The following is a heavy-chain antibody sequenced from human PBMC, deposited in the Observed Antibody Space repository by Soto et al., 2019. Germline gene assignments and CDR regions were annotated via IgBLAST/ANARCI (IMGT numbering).Heavy chain of an antibody. J-gene: IGHJ4*02. CDR2: IYYSGST. Sequence: SETLSLTCTVSGGSISSYYWSWIRQPPGKGLEWIGYIYYSGSTNYNPSLKSRVTISVDTSKNQFSLKLSSVTAADTAVYYCARDGGGGWSPPPVGGQGTQVTFPS. D-gene: IGHD6-19*01. CDR3: ARDGGGGWSPPPV. V-gene: IGHV4-59*01. CDR1: GGSISSYY.